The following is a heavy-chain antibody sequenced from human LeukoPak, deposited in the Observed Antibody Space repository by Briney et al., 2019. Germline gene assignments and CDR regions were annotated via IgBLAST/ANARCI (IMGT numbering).Heavy chain of an antibody. D-gene: IGHD2-2*01. CDR1: GGSISDYY. CDR2: IYYRGNT. V-gene: IGHV4-59*12. CDR3: ARLYCSSTSCGNSGY. J-gene: IGHJ4*02. Sequence: SETLSLTCTVSGGSISDYYWTWIRQPPGKGLEWIGHIYYRGNTNYNPSLKSRVTISVDTSKNQFSLKLSSVTAADTAVYYCARLYCSSTSCGNSGYWGQGTLVTVSS.